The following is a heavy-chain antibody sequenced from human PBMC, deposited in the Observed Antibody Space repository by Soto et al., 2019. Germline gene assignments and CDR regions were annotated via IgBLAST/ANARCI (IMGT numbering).Heavy chain of an antibody. Sequence: SVKVSCKASGGGNLRDYRTTWVRRAPGQGLEWMGGFIPKLGSANYAQNFQGRVTVTGDASTSTVYMELRSLRSDDTAAYYCARDVSMTTVTILGFRYWGQGTLVTVSS. CDR3: ARDVSMTTVTILGFRY. J-gene: IGHJ4*02. D-gene: IGHD4-17*01. CDR2: FIPKLGSA. CDR1: GGGNLRDYR. V-gene: IGHV1-69*13.